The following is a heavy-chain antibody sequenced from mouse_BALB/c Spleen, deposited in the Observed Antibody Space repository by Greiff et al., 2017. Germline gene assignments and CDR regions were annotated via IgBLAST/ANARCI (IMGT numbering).Heavy chain of an antibody. Sequence: VQLQESGAELARPGASVKLSCKASGYTFTSYWMQWVKQRPGQGLEWIGAIYPGDGDTRYTQKFKGKATLTADKSSSTAYMQLSSLASEDSAVYYCARRKWEDAMDYWGQGTSVTVSS. D-gene: IGHD1-3*01. J-gene: IGHJ4*01. CDR2: IYPGDGDT. CDR1: GYTFTSYW. CDR3: ARRKWEDAMDY. V-gene: IGHV1-87*01.